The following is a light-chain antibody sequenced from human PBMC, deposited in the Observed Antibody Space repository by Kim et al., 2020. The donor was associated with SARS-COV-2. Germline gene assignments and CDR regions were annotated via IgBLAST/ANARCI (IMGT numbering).Light chain of an antibody. Sequence: EIVMTQSPATLSVPPGERAALSCKSSQNVGTKLAWYQQKPGQAPRLLIYDASTRASGIPDRFFGSGSGTEFTLIIGRLQSEDFALYYCQQYHNWPPITFRQGTRLEIK. CDR1: QNVGTK. CDR2: DAS. V-gene: IGKV3-15*01. J-gene: IGKJ5*01. CDR3: QQYHNWPPIT.